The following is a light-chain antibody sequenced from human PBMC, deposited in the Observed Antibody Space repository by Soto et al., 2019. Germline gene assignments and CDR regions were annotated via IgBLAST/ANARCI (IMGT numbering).Light chain of an antibody. V-gene: IGKV1-8*01. J-gene: IGKJ4*01. CDR1: QGISSY. Sequence: AIRMTQSPSSFSASTGDRVTITCRASQGISSYLAWYQQKPGKAPKLLIYAASTLQSGVPSRFSGSGSGTDFTITISCLQSEDFATYYCQQYYSYLRTFGGGTKVEIK. CDR3: QQYYSYLRT. CDR2: AAS.